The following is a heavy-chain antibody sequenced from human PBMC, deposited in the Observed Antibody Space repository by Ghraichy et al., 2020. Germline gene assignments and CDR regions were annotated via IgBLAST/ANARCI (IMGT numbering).Heavy chain of an antibody. Sequence: SETLSLTCTVSGGSISSYYWSWIRQPPGKGLEWIGYIYYSGSTNYNPSLKSRVTISVDTSKNQFSLKLSSVTAADTAVYYCARGRSGGYDSDHYYYYYYMDVWGKGTTVTVSS. CDR1: GGSISSYY. V-gene: IGHV4-59*01. J-gene: IGHJ6*03. CDR3: ARGRSGGYDSDHYYYYYYMDV. D-gene: IGHD5-12*01. CDR2: IYYSGST.